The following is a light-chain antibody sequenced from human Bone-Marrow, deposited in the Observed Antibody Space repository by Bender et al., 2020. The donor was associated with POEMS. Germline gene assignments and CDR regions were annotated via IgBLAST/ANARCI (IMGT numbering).Light chain of an antibody. CDR2: EGT. CDR3: GTWDSTLNAWV. V-gene: IGLV2-14*02. Sequence: QSALTQPASVSGSPGQSITISCTGTSSDVGSYNFVSWYQQHPGKAPKLMIYEGTKRPSGIPDRFSGSKSGTSGTLAITGLQTGDEADYYCGTWDSTLNAWVFGGGTQVTVL. J-gene: IGLJ2*01. CDR1: SSDVGSYNF.